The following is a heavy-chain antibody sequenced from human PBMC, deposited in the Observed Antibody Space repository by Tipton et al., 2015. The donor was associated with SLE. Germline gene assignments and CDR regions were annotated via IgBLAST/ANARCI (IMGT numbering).Heavy chain of an antibody. CDR2: IYHSGST. CDR1: GGSISSYY. J-gene: IGHJ6*03. V-gene: IGHV4-59*01. CDR3: ARVGSGSYYYYYYMDV. Sequence: TLSLTCTVSGGSISSYYWSWIRQPPGKGLEWIGYIYHSGSTNYNPSLKSRVTISVDTSKNQFSLKLSSVTAADTAVYYCARVGSGSYYYYYYMDVWGKGTTVTVSS. D-gene: IGHD3-10*01.